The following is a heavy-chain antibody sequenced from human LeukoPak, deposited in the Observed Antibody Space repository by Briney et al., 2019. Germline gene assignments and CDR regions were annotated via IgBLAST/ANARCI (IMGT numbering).Heavy chain of an antibody. Sequence: GGSLRLSCAASGFTFSSYAMHWVRQAPGKGLEWVAFIRYDGSNKYYADSVKGRFTISRDNSKNTLYLQMNSLRAEDTAVYYCAKDWWSIAARISDAFDIWGQGTMVTVSS. CDR2: IRYDGSNK. J-gene: IGHJ3*02. D-gene: IGHD6-6*01. CDR3: AKDWWSIAARISDAFDI. V-gene: IGHV3-30*02. CDR1: GFTFSSYA.